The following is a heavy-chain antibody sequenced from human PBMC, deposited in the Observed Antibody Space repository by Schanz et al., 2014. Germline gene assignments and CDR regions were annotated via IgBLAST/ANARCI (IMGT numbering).Heavy chain of an antibody. Sequence: QVQLVQSGAEVKKPGASVRVSCKASGYTFTTYAMSWVRQAPGQGLEWVGWISVYTGNTKYGQKVQGRVTMTADTSKDIAYIELESLRSDGTAVYYCAKAEYDILAYSYSRRCPWGQGTLVTVSS. J-gene: IGHJ5*02. CDR3: AKAEYDILAYSYSRRCP. D-gene: IGHD3-9*01. V-gene: IGHV1-18*01. CDR1: GYTFTTYA. CDR2: ISVYTGNT.